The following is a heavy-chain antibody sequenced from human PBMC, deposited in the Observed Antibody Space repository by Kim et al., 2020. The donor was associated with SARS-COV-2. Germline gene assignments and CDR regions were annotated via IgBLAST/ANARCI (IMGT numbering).Heavy chain of an antibody. CDR3: AIARENYYDSSGYQN. J-gene: IGHJ4*02. D-gene: IGHD3-22*01. CDR2: IYHSGST. Sequence: SETLSLICAVSGGSISSSNWWSWVRQPPGKGLEWIGEIYHSGSTNYNPSLKSRVTISVDKSKNQFSLKLSSVTAADTAVYYCAIARENYYDSSGYQNWGQGTLVTVSS. V-gene: IGHV4-4*02. CDR1: GGSISSSNW.